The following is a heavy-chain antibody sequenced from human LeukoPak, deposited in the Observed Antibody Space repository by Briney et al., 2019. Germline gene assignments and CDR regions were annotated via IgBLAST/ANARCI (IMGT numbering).Heavy chain of an antibody. CDR3: ASLTGKFDY. Sequence: SETLSLTCTVSGGSISSYYWSWVRQPPGKGLEWIGYIYYSGSANYNPSLKSRVTISVDTSKNQFSLKLSSVTAADTAVYYCASLTGKFDYWGQGTLVTVSS. J-gene: IGHJ4*02. D-gene: IGHD2-8*02. CDR2: IYYSGSA. CDR1: GGSISSYY. V-gene: IGHV4-59*08.